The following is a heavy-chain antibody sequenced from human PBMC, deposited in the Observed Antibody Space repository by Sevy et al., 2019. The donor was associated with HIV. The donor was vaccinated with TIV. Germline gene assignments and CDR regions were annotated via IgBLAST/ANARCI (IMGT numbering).Heavy chain of an antibody. Sequence: GGSLRLSCAASAVPFSNYAMSWVRQAPGKGLEWVSTIGTSGSTTNYAGPVRGRFTISRDNSRNTLYLQMNTLRVEDTAVYYYAKEDTHRRRDFWGQGTLVTVSS. J-gene: IGHJ4*02. CDR3: AKEDTHRRRDF. V-gene: IGHV3-23*01. CDR1: AVPFSNYA. CDR2: IGTSGSTT.